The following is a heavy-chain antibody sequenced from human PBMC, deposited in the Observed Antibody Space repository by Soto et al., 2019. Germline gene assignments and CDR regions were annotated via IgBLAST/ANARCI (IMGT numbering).Heavy chain of an antibody. V-gene: IGHV1-69*06. Sequence: QLHLVQSGPEVKRPGSSVKVSCKASGDTFGRNAIHWVRQAPGQGLEWMGGIIPMFPTTNYAQKFKGRLTIYADKSTGKAYMEMPSLSSEDTAVYYCTKDGDSADYGYWGQGTLVTVSS. CDR1: GDTFGRNA. J-gene: IGHJ4*02. CDR3: TKDGDSADYGY. D-gene: IGHD2-21*01. CDR2: IIPMFPTT.